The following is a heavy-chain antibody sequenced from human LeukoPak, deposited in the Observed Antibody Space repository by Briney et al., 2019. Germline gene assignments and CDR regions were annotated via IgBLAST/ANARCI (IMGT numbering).Heavy chain of an antibody. CDR3: ARGDYYYDSSGYVGAFDI. Sequence: GRSLRLSCAASGFTFSSYGMHWVRQAPGKGLEWVAVIWYDGSNKYYADSVKGRFTISRDNSKNTLYLQMNSLRAEDTAVYYCARGDYYYDSSGYVGAFDIWGQGTMVTVSS. V-gene: IGHV3-33*01. D-gene: IGHD3-22*01. CDR1: GFTFSSYG. CDR2: IWYDGSNK. J-gene: IGHJ3*02.